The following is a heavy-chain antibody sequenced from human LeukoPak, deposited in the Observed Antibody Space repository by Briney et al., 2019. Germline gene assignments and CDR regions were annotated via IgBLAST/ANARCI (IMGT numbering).Heavy chain of an antibody. CDR2: MRYDGSNK. CDR1: GFTFSDYA. D-gene: IGHD2-15*01. J-gene: IGHJ6*03. CDR3: AKVAAAQAYYYYMDV. V-gene: IGHV3-30*02. Sequence: TGGSLRLSCAASGFTFSDYAMHWVRQAPGKGLEGVAFMRYDGSNKYYSDSVKGRFTISRDNFKNTLYLQMKSLRAEDTAVYYCAKVAAAQAYYYYMDVWGKGTTVSVSS.